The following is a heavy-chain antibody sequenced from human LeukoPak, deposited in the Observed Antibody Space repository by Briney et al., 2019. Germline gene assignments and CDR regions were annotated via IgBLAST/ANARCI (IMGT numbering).Heavy chain of an antibody. V-gene: IGHV3-33*01. CDR2: IFYDGSHN. D-gene: IGHD4-17*01. CDR1: GFTFSSYG. Sequence: PGGSLRLSWAASGFTFSSYGMHWVRQAPGKGLESVALIFYDGSHNYYADSVKGRFTISRDNSKNTLYLQMNSLRAEDTAVYYCAGGTYALDFWGQGTLVTVSS. J-gene: IGHJ4*02. CDR3: AGGTYALDF.